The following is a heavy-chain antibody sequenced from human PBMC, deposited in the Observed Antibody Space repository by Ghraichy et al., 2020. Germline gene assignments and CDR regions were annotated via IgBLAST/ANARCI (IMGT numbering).Heavy chain of an antibody. CDR1: GGTFSRYD. CDR2: IIPIFGTA. V-gene: IGHV1-69*13. D-gene: IGHD6-19*01. CDR3: ATRAWYSSGWTKHYYYNGMDV. Sequence: SVKVSCKASGGTFSRYDISWVRQAPGQGLEWMGGIIPIFGTANYAQKFQGRVTITADESTSTAYMELSSLRSEDTAVYYCATRAWYSSGWTKHYYYNGMDVWGQGTTVTVSS. J-gene: IGHJ6*02.